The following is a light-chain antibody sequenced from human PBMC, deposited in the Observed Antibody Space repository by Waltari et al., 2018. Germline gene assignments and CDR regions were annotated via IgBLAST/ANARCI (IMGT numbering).Light chain of an antibody. CDR3: MQALQSPT. Sequence: EIVMTQSPLSLPVTPGEPASISCRSSQSLLHSSGYNYLDWYLQKPGQPPQLLIYLGSGRDSGVPDRFSGSGSGTDFILKISRVEADDVGVYYCMQALQSPTFGQGTRLEIK. CDR2: LGS. J-gene: IGKJ5*01. V-gene: IGKV2-28*01. CDR1: QSLLHSSGYNY.